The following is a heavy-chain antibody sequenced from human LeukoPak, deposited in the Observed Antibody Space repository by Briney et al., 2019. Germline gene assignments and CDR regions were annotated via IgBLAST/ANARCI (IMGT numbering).Heavy chain of an antibody. J-gene: IGHJ4*02. V-gene: IGHV3-23*01. CDR3: AKGRAVVPAAAFDY. Sequence: PGGSLRLSCAASGFTFGSYDMSWVRQAPGKGLEWGSAISGSGGSTYYADSVKGRFTISRDNSKNTLYLQMNSLRAEDTAVYYCAKGRAVVPAAAFDYWGQGTLVTVSS. D-gene: IGHD2-2*01. CDR2: ISGSGGST. CDR1: GFTFGSYD.